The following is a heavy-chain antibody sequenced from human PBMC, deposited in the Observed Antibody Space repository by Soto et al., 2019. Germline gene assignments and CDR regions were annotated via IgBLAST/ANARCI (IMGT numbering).Heavy chain of an antibody. D-gene: IGHD3-3*01. J-gene: IGHJ5*02. Sequence: QVQLQESGPGLVKPSHTLSLTCAVSGDSIGTDGYYWSWIRQVPGKGLEWIGHMYYSGSTSYNPSLKSRVTISGDTSKIQFSLSLTSVTAADTAVYFCARGGVLRFLKWFPGGWLDPWGQGTLVSVSS. CDR2: MYYSGST. V-gene: IGHV4-31*11. CDR3: ARGGVLRFLKWFPGGWLDP. CDR1: GDSIGTDGYY.